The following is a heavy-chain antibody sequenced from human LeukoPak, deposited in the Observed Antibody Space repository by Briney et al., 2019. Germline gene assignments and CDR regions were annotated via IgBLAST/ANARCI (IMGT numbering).Heavy chain of an antibody. CDR1: GFTFSDYY. V-gene: IGHV3-11*01. D-gene: IGHD4-17*01. CDR3: ARGYGDYVHDAFDI. CDR2: ISSSGSTI. J-gene: IGHJ3*02. Sequence: GGSLRLSCTASGFTFSDYYMSWIRQAPGKGLEWVSYISSSGSTIYYADSVKGRFTISRDNAKNSLYLQMNSLRAEDTAVYYCARGYGDYVHDAFDIWGQGTMVTVSS.